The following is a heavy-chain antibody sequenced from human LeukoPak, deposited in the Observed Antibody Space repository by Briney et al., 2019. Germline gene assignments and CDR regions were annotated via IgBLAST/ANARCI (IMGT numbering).Heavy chain of an antibody. J-gene: IGHJ4*02. D-gene: IGHD6-19*01. V-gene: IGHV3-9*01. CDR2: ISWNSGSI. CDR3: AKVSEYSSGWYFVDY. Sequence: GGSLRLSCAASVFTFDDYAMHWVRQAPGKGLEWVSGISWNSGSIGYADSVKGRFTISRDNAKNSLYLQMNSLRAEDTALYYCAKVSEYSSGWYFVDYWGQGTLVTVSS. CDR1: VFTFDDYA.